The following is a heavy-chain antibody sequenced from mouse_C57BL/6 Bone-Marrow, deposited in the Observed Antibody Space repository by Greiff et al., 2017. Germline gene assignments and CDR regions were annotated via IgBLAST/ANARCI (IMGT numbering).Heavy chain of an antibody. Sequence: QVQLQQPGAELVKPGASVKLSCTASGYTFTSYWMHWVKQRPGQGLEWIGMIHPNSGSTNYNEKFKSKATLTVDKSSSTAYMQLSSLTSEDSAVYYCARWGVTTPYYFDYWGQGTTLTVSS. D-gene: IGHD2-3*01. CDR1: GYTFTSYW. CDR2: IHPNSGST. V-gene: IGHV1-64*01. J-gene: IGHJ2*01. CDR3: ARWGVTTPYYFDY.